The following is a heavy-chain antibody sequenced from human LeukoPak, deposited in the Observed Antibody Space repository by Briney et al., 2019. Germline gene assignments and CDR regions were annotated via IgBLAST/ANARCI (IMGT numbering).Heavy chain of an antibody. J-gene: IGHJ3*01. D-gene: IGHD7-27*01. CDR2: IDSGSDNI. Sequence: GGSLRLSCAASGFTFSAHSMNWVRQAPGKGLEWLSYIDSGSDNIYYRDSVKGRFTISRDNAQDSLYLQMDSLRDEDTAVYYCAREDDDWGPNTLDVWGQGTVVTVSS. CDR1: GFTFSAHS. V-gene: IGHV3-48*02. CDR3: AREDDDWGPNTLDV.